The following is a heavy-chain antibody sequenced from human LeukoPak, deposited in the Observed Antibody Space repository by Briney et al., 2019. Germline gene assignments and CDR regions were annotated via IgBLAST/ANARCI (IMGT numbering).Heavy chain of an antibody. J-gene: IGHJ4*02. CDR3: ARGVPARRFDY. Sequence: GGSLRLSCAASGFIFSNYAMSWVRRAPGKGLEWVSYISSSGSTTYYADSVKGRFTISRDNAKNSLSLQMNSLRVEDTAVYYCARGVPARRFDYWGQGTLVTVSS. V-gene: IGHV3-48*03. CDR2: ISSSGSTT. CDR1: GFIFSNYA.